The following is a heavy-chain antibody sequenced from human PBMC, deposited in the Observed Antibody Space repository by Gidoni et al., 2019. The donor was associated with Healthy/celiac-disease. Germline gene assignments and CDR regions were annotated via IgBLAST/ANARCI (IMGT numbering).Heavy chain of an antibody. CDR2: ISWDGGST. V-gene: IGHV3-43D*04. CDR3: AKDFYDSSGQMAS. J-gene: IGHJ5*02. Sequence: EVQLVESGGVVVQPGGSLRLSCAASGFTFDDYAMHWVRQAPGKGLEWVSLISWDGGSTYYADSVKGRFTISRDNSKNSLYLQMNSLRAEDTALYYCAKDFYDSSGQMASWGQGTLVTVSS. CDR1: GFTFDDYA. D-gene: IGHD3-22*01.